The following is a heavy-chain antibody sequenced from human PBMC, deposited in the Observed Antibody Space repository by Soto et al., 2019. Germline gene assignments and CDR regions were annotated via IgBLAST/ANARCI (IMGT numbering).Heavy chain of an antibody. CDR3: ARAFVGATN. CDR1: GGSLSGADDY. CDR2: ISYSGST. D-gene: IGHD1-26*01. V-gene: IGHV4-31*03. J-gene: IGHJ4*02. Sequence: QVQLQESGPGLVKPSQTLSLTCTVSGGSLSGADDYWSWIRQHPGEGLEWIGYISYSGSTSYSPSLKSRLTISRDPSKNQFSLRLSSVTAADTAIYFCARAFVGATNWGQGTLVTVSS.